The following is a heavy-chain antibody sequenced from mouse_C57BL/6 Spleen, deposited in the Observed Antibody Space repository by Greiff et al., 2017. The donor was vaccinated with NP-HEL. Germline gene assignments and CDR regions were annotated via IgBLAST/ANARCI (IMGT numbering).Heavy chain of an antibody. CDR2: IYPGSGST. D-gene: IGHD3-2*02. V-gene: IGHV1-55*01. Sequence: QVQLQQPGAELVKPGASVKMSCKASGYTFTSYWITWVKQRPGQGLAWIGDIYPGSGSTNYNEKFKSKATLTVDTSSSTAYMQLSSLTSEDSAVYYCALYSSGGAWFAYWGQGTLVTVSA. CDR3: ALYSSGGAWFAY. CDR1: GYTFTSYW. J-gene: IGHJ3*01.